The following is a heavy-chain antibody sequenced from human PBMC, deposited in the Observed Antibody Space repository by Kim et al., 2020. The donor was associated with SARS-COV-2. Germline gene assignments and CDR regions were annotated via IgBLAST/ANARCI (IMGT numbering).Heavy chain of an antibody. V-gene: IGHV3-11*06. CDR3: ARGWYYDSSGYYYDFQH. J-gene: IGHJ1*01. Sequence: VKGRFTISRDNAKNSLYLKMNSLRAEDTAVYYCARGWYYDSSGYYYDFQHWGQGTLVTVSS. D-gene: IGHD3-22*01.